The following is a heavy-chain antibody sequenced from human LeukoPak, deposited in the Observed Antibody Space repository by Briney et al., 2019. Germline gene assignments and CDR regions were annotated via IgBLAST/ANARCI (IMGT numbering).Heavy chain of an antibody. CDR3: ARQGYYYDSSGYYYFDY. CDR1: GFSLSTSGVG. J-gene: IGHJ4*02. D-gene: IGHD3-22*01. CDR2: IYWDDDK. Sequence: SGPTLVNPTQTLTLTCTFSGFSLSTSGVGVGWIRQPPGKALEWLALIYWDDDKRYSPSLKSRLTITKGTSKNQVVLTMTNMDPVDTATYYCARQGYYYDSSGYYYFDYWGQGTLVTVSS. V-gene: IGHV2-5*02.